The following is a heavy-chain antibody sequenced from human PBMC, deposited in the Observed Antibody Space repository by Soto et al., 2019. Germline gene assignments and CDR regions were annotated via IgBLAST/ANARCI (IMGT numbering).Heavy chain of an antibody. CDR3: ARQRIAVAGTEVNSYGMDF. D-gene: IGHD6-19*01. CDR1: GYSFTSYW. V-gene: IGHV5-51*01. CDR2: IYPGDSDT. J-gene: IGHJ6*02. Sequence: PGESLKISCKGSGYSFTSYWIGWVRQMPGKGLEWMGIIYPGDSDTRYSPSFQGQVTISADKSISTAYLQWSSLKASDTAMYYCARQRIAVAGTEVNSYGMDFWGQATTVTVS.